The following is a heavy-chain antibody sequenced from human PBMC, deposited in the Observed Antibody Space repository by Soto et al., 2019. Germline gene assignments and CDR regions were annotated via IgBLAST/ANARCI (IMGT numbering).Heavy chain of an antibody. V-gene: IGHV1-3*01. CDR1: GYTFISYA. D-gene: IGHD2-21*01. J-gene: IGHJ4*02. Sequence: QVQLVQSAAEVKKPGASVTVSCKASGYTFISYALHWVRQAPGQRLEWIGRINAGNGDTKYSQQFHDRVTITRDTSASTAYMEVSSLRSEDTAIYYGARSEINYSRFDSWGQGTLVTASS. CDR3: ARSEINYSRFDS. CDR2: INAGNGDT.